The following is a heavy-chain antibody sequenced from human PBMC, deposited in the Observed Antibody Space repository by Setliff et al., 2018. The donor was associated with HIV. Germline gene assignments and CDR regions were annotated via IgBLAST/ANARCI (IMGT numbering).Heavy chain of an antibody. CDR2: IYTSGST. D-gene: IGHD1-1*01. CDR3: ARWKMPGGAHAFDI. Sequence: SSETLSLTCTVSGGSISSGSYYWSWIRQPAGKGLDCIGRIYTSGSTNYNPSLKSRVAISVDPTKNQFALKLGSGAAADTAVYHCARWKMPGGAHAFDIWGQGTMVTVSS. J-gene: IGHJ3*02. V-gene: IGHV4-61*02. CDR1: GGSISSGSYY.